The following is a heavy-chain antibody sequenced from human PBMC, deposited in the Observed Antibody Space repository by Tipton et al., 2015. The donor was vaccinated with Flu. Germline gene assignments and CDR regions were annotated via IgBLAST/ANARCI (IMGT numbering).Heavy chain of an antibody. J-gene: IGHJ2*01. V-gene: IGHV4-34*01. Sequence: GLVKPSETLSLTCTVSGGSISSYYWSWIRQPPGKGLEWIGEINHSGSTNYNPSLKSRVTISVDTSKNQFSLKLSSVTAADTAVYYCARVTRRGTTVTTGWYFDLWGRGTLVTVSS. D-gene: IGHD4-17*01. CDR2: INHSGST. CDR3: ARVTRRGTTVTTGWYFDL. CDR1: GGSISSYY.